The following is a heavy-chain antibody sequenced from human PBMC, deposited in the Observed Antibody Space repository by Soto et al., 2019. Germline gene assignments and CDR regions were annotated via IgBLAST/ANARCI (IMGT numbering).Heavy chain of an antibody. CDR3: ARLPKGSLVTA. D-gene: IGHD2-21*02. J-gene: IGHJ4*02. CDR1: GFRFSDHS. Sequence: GGSLRLSCVACGFRFSDHSMTWVRQSPGKGLQWIAYISSSSDNIYYAESVRGRFTVSRDNAKSALFLEMNSLRDDDTATYYCARLPKGSLVTAWGQGTRVTVSS. CDR2: ISSSSDNI. V-gene: IGHV3-48*02.